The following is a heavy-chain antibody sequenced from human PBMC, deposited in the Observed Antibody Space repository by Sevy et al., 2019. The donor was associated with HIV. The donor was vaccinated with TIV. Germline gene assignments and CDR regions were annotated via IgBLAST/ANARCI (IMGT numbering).Heavy chain of an antibody. D-gene: IGHD6-6*01. Sequence: ASVKVSCKASGYTFTSYDINWVRQATGQGLEWMGWMNPNSGNTGYAQKFQGRVTMTRNTSISTAYMELSSLRSEDTAVYYCARVRKVERPYSSSSSSSLDYYYYYYMDVWGKGTTVTVSS. CDR2: MNPNSGNT. CDR1: GYTFTSYD. CDR3: ARVRKVERPYSSSSSSSLDYYYYYYMDV. J-gene: IGHJ6*03. V-gene: IGHV1-8*01.